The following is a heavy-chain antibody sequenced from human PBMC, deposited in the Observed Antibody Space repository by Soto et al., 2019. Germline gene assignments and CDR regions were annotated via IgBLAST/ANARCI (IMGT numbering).Heavy chain of an antibody. CDR2: ISAYNGNT. CDR1: GYTFSGYA. Sequence: QVQLVQSGAEVKKPGASVQVSCKASGYTFSGYAMGWVRQAPGQGLAWMGWISAYNGNTDYAQKFQGRVNMATDTSTSTTYMELRSLTSDDTAVYYCARPFGDYGDYAWSLRYWGQGTLVTVSS. V-gene: IGHV1-18*01. J-gene: IGHJ4*02. CDR3: ARPFGDYGDYAWSLRY. D-gene: IGHD4-17*01.